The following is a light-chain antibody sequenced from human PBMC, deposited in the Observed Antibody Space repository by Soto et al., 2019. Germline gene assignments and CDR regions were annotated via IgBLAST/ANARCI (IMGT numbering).Light chain of an antibody. CDR2: AAS. V-gene: IGKV1-39*01. J-gene: IGKJ1*01. Sequence: DIRMTQSPSPLSASVGDRVTITCRASQSISTYLNWYQQQPGKDPKLLIYAASTLQSGVPSRFRSSGSGKDFTLTISSLQPEDFATYYCQQTYTSPRTFGQGTKVEIK. CDR1: QSISTY. CDR3: QQTYTSPRT.